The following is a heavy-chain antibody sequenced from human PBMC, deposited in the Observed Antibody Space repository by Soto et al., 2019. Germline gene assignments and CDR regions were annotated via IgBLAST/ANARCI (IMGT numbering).Heavy chain of an antibody. CDR1: GGSISSYY. J-gene: IGHJ6*03. Sequence: SETLSLSCTVCGGSISSYYWSWIRQPPGKGLEWIGYIYYSGSTNYNPSLKSRVTISVDTSKNQFSLKLSSVTAADTAVYYCARHSPTGTTGGNYYYYMDVWGKGTTVTVSS. CDR3: ARHSPTGTTGGNYYYYMDV. D-gene: IGHD1-7*01. V-gene: IGHV4-59*08. CDR2: IYYSGST.